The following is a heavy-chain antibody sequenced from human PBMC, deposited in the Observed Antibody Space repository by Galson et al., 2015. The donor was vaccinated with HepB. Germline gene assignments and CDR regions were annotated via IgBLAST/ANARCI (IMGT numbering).Heavy chain of an antibody. CDR1: GFTFRSYS. D-gene: IGHD3-16*02. CDR2: ISSSSSYI. Sequence: SLRLSCAASGFTFRSYSMNWVRQAPGKGLEWVSSISSSSSYIYYADSVKGRFTISRDNAKNSLYLQMNSLRAEDTAVYYCAKIIQLRLGELSPFDYWGQGTLVTVSS. J-gene: IGHJ4*02. V-gene: IGHV3-21*04. CDR3: AKIIQLRLGELSPFDY.